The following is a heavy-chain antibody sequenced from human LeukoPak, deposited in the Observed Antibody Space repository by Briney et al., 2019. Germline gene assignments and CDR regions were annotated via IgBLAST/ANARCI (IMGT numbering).Heavy chain of an antibody. CDR1: GGSITKSPYY. J-gene: IGHJ6*03. Sequence: KASETLSLTCTVSGGSITKSPYYWGWIRQPPGKGLEWIGSTYYSGTTYYKPSLKSRVTISVDTSKNQFSLNLTSVTAADTAVYYCARETSQKGAHYMDVWGKGTTVTISS. V-gene: IGHV4-39*07. CDR3: ARETSQKGAHYMDV. CDR2: TYYSGTT. D-gene: IGHD3-16*01.